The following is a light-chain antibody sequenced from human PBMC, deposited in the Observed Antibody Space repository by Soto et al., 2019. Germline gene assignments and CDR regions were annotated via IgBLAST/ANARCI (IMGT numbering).Light chain of an antibody. V-gene: IGLV2-14*01. CDR2: DVN. J-gene: IGLJ1*01. CDR1: SSDVGGYNY. CDR3: TSYTSSSTYA. Sequence: QSVLTQPASVSGSPGQSITISCTGTSSDVGGYNYVSWYQKHPGKAPKLMIYDVNNRPSGVSNRFSGSKSGNTASLTISGLQAEDEADYYCTSYTSSSTYAFGTGTKVTVL.